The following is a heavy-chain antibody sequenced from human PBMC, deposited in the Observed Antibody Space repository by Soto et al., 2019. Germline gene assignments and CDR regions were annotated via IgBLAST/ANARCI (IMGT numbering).Heavy chain of an antibody. J-gene: IGHJ3*02. D-gene: IGHD4-17*01. Sequence: SETLSLTCTVSGGSISSYYWSWIRQPPGKGLEWIGYIYYSGSTNYNPSLKSRVTISVDTSKNQFSLKLSSVTAADTAVYYCARHDGDYADAFDIWGQGTMVTVSS. CDR2: IYYSGST. CDR3: ARHDGDYADAFDI. CDR1: GGSISSYY. V-gene: IGHV4-59*08.